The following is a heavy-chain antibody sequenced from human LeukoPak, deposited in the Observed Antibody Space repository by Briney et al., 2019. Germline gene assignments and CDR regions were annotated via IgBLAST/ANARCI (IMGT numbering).Heavy chain of an antibody. CDR1: GYTFTSYG. Sequence: GASVKVSCKASGYTFTSYGISWVRQAPGQGLEWMGWISAYNGNTNYAQKLQGRATMTTDTSTSTAYMELRSLRSEDTAVYYCARGRVAILTGYSTFDYWGQGTLVTVSS. CDR2: ISAYNGNT. J-gene: IGHJ4*02. CDR3: ARGRVAILTGYSTFDY. D-gene: IGHD3-9*01. V-gene: IGHV1-18*01.